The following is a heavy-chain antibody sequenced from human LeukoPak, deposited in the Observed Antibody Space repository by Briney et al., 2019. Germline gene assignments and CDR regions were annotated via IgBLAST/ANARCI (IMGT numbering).Heavy chain of an antibody. J-gene: IGHJ3*02. CDR1: GGSISSSSYY. V-gene: IGHV4-39*07. Sequence: SETLSLTCTVSGGSISSSSYYWGWIRQPPGKGLEWIGSIYYSGSTYYNPSLKSRVTISVDTSKNQFSLKLSSVTAADTAVYYCARAVGGKGGDAFDIWGQGTMVTVSS. D-gene: IGHD2-8*02. CDR3: ARAVGGKGGDAFDI. CDR2: IYYSGST.